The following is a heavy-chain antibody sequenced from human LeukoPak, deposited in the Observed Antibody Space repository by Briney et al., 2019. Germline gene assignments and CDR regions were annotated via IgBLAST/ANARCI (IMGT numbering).Heavy chain of an antibody. CDR1: GGSISSYY. CDR2: IYTSGST. Sequence: PSETLSLTCTVSGGSISSYYWSWIRQPAGKGLEWIGRIYTSGSTNYNPSLKSRVTISVDTSKNQFSLKLSSVTAADTAVYYCARGGTYYYDSSGPYWTFDIWGQGTMVTVSS. J-gene: IGHJ3*02. V-gene: IGHV4-4*07. D-gene: IGHD3-22*01. CDR3: ARGGTYYYDSSGPYWTFDI.